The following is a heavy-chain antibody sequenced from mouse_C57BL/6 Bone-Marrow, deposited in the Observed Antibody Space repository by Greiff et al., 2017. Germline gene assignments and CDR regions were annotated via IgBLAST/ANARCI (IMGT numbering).Heavy chain of an antibody. CDR3: AGTTVVEWYFDV. J-gene: IGHJ1*03. CDR2: INPNYGTT. Sequence: EVQLQQSGPELVKPGASVKISCKASGYSFADYNMNWVKQSNGKSLEWIGVINPNYGTTSYNQKFKGKATLTVDQSSSTAYMQLNSLTSEDSAVYYCAGTTVVEWYFDVWGTGTTVTVSS. D-gene: IGHD1-1*01. CDR1: GYSFADYN. V-gene: IGHV1-39*01.